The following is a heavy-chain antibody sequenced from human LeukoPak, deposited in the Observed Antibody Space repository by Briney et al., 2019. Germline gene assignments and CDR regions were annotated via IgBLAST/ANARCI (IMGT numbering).Heavy chain of an antibody. Sequence: GGSLRLSCAASGFTFSSYEMNWVRQAPGKGLEWVSYISSSGSTIYYADSVKGRFTISRDNAKNSLYLQMNSLRAEDMALYYCAKDSSPVAGNPDYWGQGTLVTVSS. CDR2: ISSSGSTI. D-gene: IGHD6-19*01. CDR1: GFTFSSYE. CDR3: AKDSSPVAGNPDY. V-gene: IGHV3-48*03. J-gene: IGHJ4*02.